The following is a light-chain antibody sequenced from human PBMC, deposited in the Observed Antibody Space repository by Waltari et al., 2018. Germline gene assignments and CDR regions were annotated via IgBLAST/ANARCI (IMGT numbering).Light chain of an antibody. V-gene: IGKV1-13*02. CDR1: QAVSNN. CDR3: QHGQTNPWT. Sequence: IQMTQSPSSLSASVAESVPVTCQASQAVSNNLAWYQQKPGKVPNLLIYKASILQSGVPSRFSGSGSGTYFTLTITSLQPEDFATYYCQHGQTNPWTFGQGTKVEIK. CDR2: KAS. J-gene: IGKJ1*01.